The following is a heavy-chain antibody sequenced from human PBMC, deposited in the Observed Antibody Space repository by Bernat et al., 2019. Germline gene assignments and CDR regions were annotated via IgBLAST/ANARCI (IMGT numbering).Heavy chain of an antibody. CDR3: ARDDGSSTSCYNMGDD. Sequence: QVQLVQSGAEVKKPGSSVKVSCKASGGTFSSYTIRWVRQAPGQGLEWMGRIIPILGIANYAQKFQGRVTITADKSTSTAYMELSSLRSEDTAVYYCARDDGSSTSCYNMGDDWGKGTMVTVSS. J-gene: IGHJ4*02. CDR1: GGTFSSYT. V-gene: IGHV1-69*08. CDR2: IIPILGIA. D-gene: IGHD2-2*02.